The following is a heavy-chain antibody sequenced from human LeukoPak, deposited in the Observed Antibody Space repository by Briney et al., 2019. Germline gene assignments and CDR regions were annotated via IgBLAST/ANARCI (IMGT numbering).Heavy chain of an antibody. Sequence: GGSLRLSCAASGFTFSSYSMNWVRQAPGKGLEWVSYISSSSSTIYYADSVKGRFTISRDNAKNSLYLQMNSLRAEDTAVYYCVREGVTMVRGVPDYWGQGTLVTVSS. J-gene: IGHJ4*02. D-gene: IGHD3-10*01. CDR2: ISSSSSTI. CDR3: VREGVTMVRGVPDY. CDR1: GFTFSSYS. V-gene: IGHV3-48*01.